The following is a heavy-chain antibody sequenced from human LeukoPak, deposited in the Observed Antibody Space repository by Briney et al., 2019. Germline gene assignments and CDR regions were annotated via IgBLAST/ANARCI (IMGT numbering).Heavy chain of an antibody. CDR2: IYSGGST. D-gene: IGHD3-22*01. J-gene: IGHJ4*02. CDR3: ARTPIGHDSSGYYYGQPDY. CDR1: GFTLSSNY. Sequence: PGGSLRLSCAASGFTLSSNYMSWVRQAPGKGLEWVGVIYSGGSTYYADSVKGRFTISRDNSKNTLYLQMNSLRAEDTAVYYCARTPIGHDSSGYYYGQPDYWGQGTLVTVSS. V-gene: IGHV3-66*01.